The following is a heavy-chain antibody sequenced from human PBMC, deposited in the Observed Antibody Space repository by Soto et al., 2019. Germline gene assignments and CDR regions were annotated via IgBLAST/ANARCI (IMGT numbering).Heavy chain of an antibody. CDR1: GGSISSSSYY. D-gene: IGHD2-21*02. J-gene: IGHJ4*02. Sequence: SETLSLTCTVSGGSISSSSYYWGWIRQPPGKGLEWIGSIYYSGSTYYNPSLKSRVTISVDTSKNQFSLKLSSVTAADTAVYYCARLCGGDCYSAFDYWGQGTLVTVSS. V-gene: IGHV4-39*01. CDR2: IYYSGST. CDR3: ARLCGGDCYSAFDY.